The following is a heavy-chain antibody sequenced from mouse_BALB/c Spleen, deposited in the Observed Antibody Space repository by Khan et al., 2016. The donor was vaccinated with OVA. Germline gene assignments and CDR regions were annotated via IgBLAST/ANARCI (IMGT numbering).Heavy chain of an antibody. CDR1: GFNIKDTY. V-gene: IGHV14-3*02. Sequence: EVQLQESGAELVKPGASVKLSCTASGFNIKDTYIHWVKQRPKQGLEWIGRITPANGNTEYDPKFQGKATMRADTSSNTAYLQLSSLTSGDTAGYYCFRPSYDPRNFGVWGAGTTVTVSS. D-gene: IGHD2-3*01. CDR2: ITPANGNT. J-gene: IGHJ1*01. CDR3: FRPSYDPRNFGV.